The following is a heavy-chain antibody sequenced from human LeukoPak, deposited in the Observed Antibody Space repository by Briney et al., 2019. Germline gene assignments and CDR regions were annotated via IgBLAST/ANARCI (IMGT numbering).Heavy chain of an antibody. CDR3: ARIVRDGYNRARLFDY. J-gene: IGHJ4*02. V-gene: IGHV4-59*01. CDR2: ISYNGNT. D-gene: IGHD5-24*01. Sequence: PSVTLSLTCTVSGGSISGYYWSWIRQPPGNGREWPGYISYNGNTNYNPSLKSRVSISADTSKNQFSLKLSSVTAADTAVYYCARIVRDGYNRARLFDYWGQGTLVTVSS. CDR1: GGSISGYY.